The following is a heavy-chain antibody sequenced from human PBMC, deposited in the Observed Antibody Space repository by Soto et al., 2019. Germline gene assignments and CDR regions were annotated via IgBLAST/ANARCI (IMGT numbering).Heavy chain of an antibody. CDR2: ISGSGGST. CDR3: AKLNGAYYDFWSGNNWFDP. CDR1: GFTFSSYA. V-gene: IGHV3-23*01. J-gene: IGHJ5*02. Sequence: PGGSLRLSCAASGFTFSSYAMSWVRQAPGKGLEWVSAISGSGGSTYYADSVKGRFTISRDNSKNTLYLQMNSLRAEDTAVYYCAKLNGAYYDFWSGNNWFDPWGQGTLVTVSS. D-gene: IGHD3-3*01.